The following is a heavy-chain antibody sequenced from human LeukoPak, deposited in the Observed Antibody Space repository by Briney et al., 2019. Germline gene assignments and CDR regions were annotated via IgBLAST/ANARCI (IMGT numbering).Heavy chain of an antibody. V-gene: IGHV3-33*01. CDR3: ARDWAVGSSGPPGDY. CDR2: IWYDGSNK. Sequence: GGSLRLSSAASGFTFSGYGMHWVRQAPGKGLEWVAVIWYDGSNKYYADSVKGRFTISRDNSKNTLYLQMNSLRAEDTAVYYCARDWAVGSSGPPGDYWGQGTLVTVSS. J-gene: IGHJ4*02. D-gene: IGHD3-22*01. CDR1: GFTFSGYG.